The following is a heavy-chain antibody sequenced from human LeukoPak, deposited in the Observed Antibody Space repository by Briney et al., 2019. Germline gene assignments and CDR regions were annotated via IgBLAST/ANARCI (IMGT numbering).Heavy chain of an antibody. CDR2: ITPSGGST. Sequence: ASVKVSCKASGYTFTSYYIHWMRQAPGQGLEWMGIITPSGGSTNYAQKFQGRVTMTRDLSTSTVCMELSSLRPEDTAVYYCARVDPDWYYDLWGRGTLVIVS. D-gene: IGHD2-2*03. CDR1: GYTFTSYY. V-gene: IGHV1-46*01. J-gene: IGHJ2*01. CDR3: ARVDPDWYYDL.